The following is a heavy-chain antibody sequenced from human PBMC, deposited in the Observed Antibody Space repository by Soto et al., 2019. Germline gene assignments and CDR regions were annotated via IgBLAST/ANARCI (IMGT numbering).Heavy chain of an antibody. J-gene: IGHJ6*02. V-gene: IGHV4-4*02. CDR2: NHHSEIT. CDR1: GGSISSSNW. CDR3: ARLGDPSSWGYYYYYGMDV. D-gene: IGHD3-16*01. Sequence: SETLSLTCAVSGGSISSSNWWSWVRQPPGKGLEWNGENHHSEITNYNPTLKSRVTISVDKSKNLFSLKLSSVTAADTAVYYCARLGDPSSWGYYYYYGMDVWGQGTTVTVSS.